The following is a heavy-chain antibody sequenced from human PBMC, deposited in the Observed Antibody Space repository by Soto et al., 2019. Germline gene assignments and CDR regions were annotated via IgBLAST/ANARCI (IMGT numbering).Heavy chain of an antibody. J-gene: IGHJ6*02. CDR2: IYHVGIT. CDR3: ARHSRAVSYYGMDV. Sequence: SETLSLTCAVSVGSVSSTQWWTWVRQAPGKGLEWLGDIYHVGITKYNPALKSRVTISLDKSNNHFSLSLKSVTAADTAVYYCARHSRAVSYYGMDVWGQGTTVTVSS. D-gene: IGHD4-4*01. CDR1: VGSVSSTQW. V-gene: IGHV4-4*02.